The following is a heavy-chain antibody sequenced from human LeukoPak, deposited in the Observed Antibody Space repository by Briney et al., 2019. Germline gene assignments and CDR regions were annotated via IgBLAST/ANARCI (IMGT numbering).Heavy chain of an antibody. CDR3: ASGRWFGESIDY. Sequence: SETLSLTCTVSGGSISSYYWSWIRQPPGKGLEWIGYIYYSGSTNYNPSLKSRVTISVDTSKNQFSLNLSSVTAADTAVYYCASGRWFGESIDYWGQGTLVTVSS. V-gene: IGHV4-59*01. CDR1: GGSISSYY. CDR2: IYYSGST. D-gene: IGHD3-10*01. J-gene: IGHJ4*02.